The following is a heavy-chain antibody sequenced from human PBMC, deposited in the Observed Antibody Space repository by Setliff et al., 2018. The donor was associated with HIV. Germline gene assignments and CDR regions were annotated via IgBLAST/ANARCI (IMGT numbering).Heavy chain of an antibody. Sequence: SETLSLTCTVSGVSISSGTYYWSWIRQPAGKALEWIGRIYTSGSANFNPSLKSRVTISVDTSKNQFSLKLSSVTAADTAVYYCAREGRRYYGSGSPYFDYWGQGTLVTVSS. CDR1: GVSISSGTYY. CDR2: IYTSGSA. CDR3: AREGRRYYGSGSPYFDY. J-gene: IGHJ4*02. V-gene: IGHV4-61*02. D-gene: IGHD3-10*01.